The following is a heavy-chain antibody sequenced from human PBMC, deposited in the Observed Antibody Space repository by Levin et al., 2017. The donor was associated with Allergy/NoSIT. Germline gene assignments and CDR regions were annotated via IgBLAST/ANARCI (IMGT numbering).Heavy chain of an antibody. D-gene: IGHD3-10*01. Sequence: PGGSLRLSCAASGFTFDDYGMTWVRQAPGKGLEWVSGINWNGGSTGFADSVKGRFTISRDNAKNSLYLQMNSLRAEDTALYYCARVSGTPRGSSDYWGQGTLVTVSS. CDR1: GFTFDDYG. CDR3: ARVSGTPRGSSDY. J-gene: IGHJ4*02. V-gene: IGHV3-20*04. CDR2: INWNGGST.